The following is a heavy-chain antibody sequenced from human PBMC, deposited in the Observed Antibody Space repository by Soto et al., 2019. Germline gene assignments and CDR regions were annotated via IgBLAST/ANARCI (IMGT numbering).Heavy chain of an antibody. Sequence: SETLSLTCTVSGGSFKSGSYSWSWIRQPPGKGLEWIGYVYHTGRTSYNPSLKSRVSISMDTSKNQFSLNLDSVTSDDTAVYYCARDLGGCSAGSCRYNWLDPWGQGTLVTVSS. CDR1: GGSFKSGSYS. CDR2: VYHTGRT. J-gene: IGHJ5*02. V-gene: IGHV4-61*01. D-gene: IGHD2-15*01. CDR3: ARDLGGCSAGSCRYNWLDP.